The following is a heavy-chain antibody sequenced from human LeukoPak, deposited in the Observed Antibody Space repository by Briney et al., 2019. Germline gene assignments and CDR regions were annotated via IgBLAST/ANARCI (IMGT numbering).Heavy chain of an antibody. CDR1: GYIFTSYV. Sequence: ASVKVSCKTSGYIFTSYVIIWVRQAPGQGLEWMGWINTYNGNTNYAQKLQGRVTMTTDTSTNTAYMELRSLRSDDTAVYYCARDRSEHYDRSAYSWNDAFDLWGQGTMVTVSS. V-gene: IGHV1-18*01. J-gene: IGHJ3*01. CDR2: INTYNGNT. CDR3: ARDRSEHYDRSAYSWNDAFDL. D-gene: IGHD3-22*01.